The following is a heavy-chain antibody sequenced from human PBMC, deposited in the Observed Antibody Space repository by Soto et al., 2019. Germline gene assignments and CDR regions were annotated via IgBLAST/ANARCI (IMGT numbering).Heavy chain of an antibody. J-gene: IGHJ6*02. Sequence: QVQLQESGPGLVKPSQTLSLTCTVSGGSISSGDYYWSWIRQPPGKGLEWIGYIYYSGSTYYNPSLQSRVTISVDTSKNQFSLKLSSVTAADTAVYYCARDKYCSGGSCYGGMDVWGQGTTVTVSS. CDR2: IYYSGST. CDR1: GGSISSGDYY. V-gene: IGHV4-30-4*01. D-gene: IGHD2-15*01. CDR3: ARDKYCSGGSCYGGMDV.